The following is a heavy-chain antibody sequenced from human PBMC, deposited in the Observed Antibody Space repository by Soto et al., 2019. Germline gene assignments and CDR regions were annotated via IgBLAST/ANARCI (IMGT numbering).Heavy chain of an antibody. V-gene: IGHV5-51*01. CDR3: ARHRGYGSGWVNGAAYYYYYVMDV. J-gene: IGHJ6*02. D-gene: IGHD6-19*01. Sequence: GASLKISWKGAGYSFTNYWIGWVRQMPGKGLEWMGIIYPGDSETRYSPSFQGQVTISADKSISTAYLQWSSLKAPDTAMYYCARHRGYGSGWVNGAAYYYYYVMDVWCQGTTFTVSS. CDR2: IYPGDSET. CDR1: GYSFTNYW.